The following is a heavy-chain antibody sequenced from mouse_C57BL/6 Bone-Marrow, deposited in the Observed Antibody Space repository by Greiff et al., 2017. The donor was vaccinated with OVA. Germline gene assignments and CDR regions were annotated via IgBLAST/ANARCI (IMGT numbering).Heavy chain of an antibody. CDR3: ARHPPHY. CDR1: GYTFTGYW. Sequence: RVESGASVKLPCKATGYTFTGYWIELVKQRPGHGLEWTGEILPGSGSTNYNEKFKGKATFTADTSSNTAYMQLSSLTTEDSAIYYCARHPPHYWGQGTLVTVSA. V-gene: IGHV1-9*01. J-gene: IGHJ3*01. CDR2: ILPGSGST.